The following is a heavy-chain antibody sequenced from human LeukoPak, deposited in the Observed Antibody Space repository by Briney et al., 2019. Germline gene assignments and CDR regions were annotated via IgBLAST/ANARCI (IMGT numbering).Heavy chain of an antibody. D-gene: IGHD3-22*01. Sequence: GGALRLSCAASGFTFSSFAMTWVRQAPGKGLEWASGVSGDGGTTYFADSVKGRFTISRDNSKNALYLQMNSLRAEDTAVYYCARGVGGRDGSGYHAPWYFDYWGQGTLVTVSS. J-gene: IGHJ4*02. CDR1: GFTFSSFA. CDR3: ARGVGGRDGSGYHAPWYFDY. V-gene: IGHV3-23*01. CDR2: VSGDGGTT.